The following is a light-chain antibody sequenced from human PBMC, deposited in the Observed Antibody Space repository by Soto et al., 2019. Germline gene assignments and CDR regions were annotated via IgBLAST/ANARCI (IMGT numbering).Light chain of an antibody. CDR2: AS. Sequence: EIVLTQSPGTLSLSPGERATLSCRASQSVSDSYLAWYKQKPGQAPRLLIYASSRATGIPDRFSGSGSSTDFTLSISRLEPEDFAVYYCQHYGTSALFGPETRVDIK. V-gene: IGKV3-20*01. J-gene: IGKJ3*01. CDR3: QHYGTSAL. CDR1: QSVSDSY.